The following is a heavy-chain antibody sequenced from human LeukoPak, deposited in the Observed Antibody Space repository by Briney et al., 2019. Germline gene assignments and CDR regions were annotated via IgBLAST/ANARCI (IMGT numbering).Heavy chain of an antibody. V-gene: IGHV1-8*01. CDR2: MNPNSGNT. J-gene: IGHJ4*02. D-gene: IGHD3-10*01. Sequence: GASVKVSCKASGYTFTSYDINWVRQATGQGLEWMGWMNPNSGNTGYAQKFQGRVTMTRNTSISTAYMELSSLRSEDTAVYYCTRGFARAGFWFGEYDAYYFDYWGQGTLVTVSS. CDR3: TRGFARAGFWFGEYDAYYFDY. CDR1: GYTFTSYD.